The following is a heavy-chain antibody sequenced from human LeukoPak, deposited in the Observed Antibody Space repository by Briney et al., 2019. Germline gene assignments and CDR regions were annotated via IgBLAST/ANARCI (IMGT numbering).Heavy chain of an antibody. CDR3: ARDLVVRGVIPYNWFDP. D-gene: IGHD3-10*01. Sequence: SETLSLTCTVSGGSISSYYWSWIRQPPGKGLEWIGYIYYSGSTNYNPSLKSRVTMSVDTSKNQFSLKLSSVTAADTAVYYCARDLVVRGVIPYNWFDPWGQGTLVTVSS. CDR1: GGSISSYY. J-gene: IGHJ5*02. CDR2: IYYSGST. V-gene: IGHV4-59*12.